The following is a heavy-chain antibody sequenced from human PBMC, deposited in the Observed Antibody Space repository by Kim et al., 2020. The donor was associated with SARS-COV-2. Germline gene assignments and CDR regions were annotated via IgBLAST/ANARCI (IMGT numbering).Heavy chain of an antibody. D-gene: IGHD4-17*01. CDR3: AKNGMTGTVTTFDY. J-gene: IGHJ4*02. CDR2: IYYTGNT. CDR1: GGSISSRSYY. V-gene: IGHV4-39*07. Sequence: SETLSLTCSVSGGSISSRSYYGGWVRQPPGKGLEWIGSIYYTGNTYYNSSLKSRVTISVDTSKNQFSLKVRPVTAADTAVYYCAKNGMTGTVTTFDYWGQGTLVTVSS.